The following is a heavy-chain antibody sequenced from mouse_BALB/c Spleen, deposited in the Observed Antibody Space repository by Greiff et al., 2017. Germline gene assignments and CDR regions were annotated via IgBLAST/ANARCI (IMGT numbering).Heavy chain of an antibody. V-gene: IGHV1S81*02. CDR1: GYTFTSYY. CDR2: INPSNGGT. CDR3: TRDRMAY. D-gene: IGHD2-14*01. Sequence: VKLMESGAELVKPGASVKLSCKASGYTFTSYYMYWVKQRPGQGLEWIGEINPSNGGTNFNEKFKSKATLTVDKSSSTAYMQLSSLTSEDSAVYYCTRDRMAYWGQGTLVTVSA. J-gene: IGHJ3*01.